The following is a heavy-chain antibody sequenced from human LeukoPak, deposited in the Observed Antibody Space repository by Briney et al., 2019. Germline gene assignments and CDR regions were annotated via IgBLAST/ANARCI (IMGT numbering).Heavy chain of an antibody. J-gene: IGHJ4*02. Sequence: SEILSLTCGVSGGSISSRTYYWGWFRQPPGKGLEWIGSISYSGSTYYNPSLKSRVTISVDTSKNQFSLKLSSVTAADTAVYYCARDLLDSYGSRGFDYWGQGSLVTVSS. V-gene: IGHV4-39*07. CDR1: GGSISSRTYY. CDR2: ISYSGST. CDR3: ARDLLDSYGSRGFDY. D-gene: IGHD5-18*01.